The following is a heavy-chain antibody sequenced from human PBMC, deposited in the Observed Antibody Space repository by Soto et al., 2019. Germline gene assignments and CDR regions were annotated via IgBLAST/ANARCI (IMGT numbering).Heavy chain of an antibody. CDR3: GKDRLSVINTFSAFHF. Sequence: EVQLVESGGDLVQPGRSLRLSCAASGFTFDDYAMHWVRQTPGKGLEWVSGISWNSGSIGFADSVKGRFTNSRDNAKNYLDMPMHSLRAEDYALNYCGKDRLSVINTFSAFHFWGQGTMVTVSS. V-gene: IGHV3-9*01. J-gene: IGHJ3*01. CDR2: ISWNSGSI. CDR1: GFTFDDYA. D-gene: IGHD3-16*01.